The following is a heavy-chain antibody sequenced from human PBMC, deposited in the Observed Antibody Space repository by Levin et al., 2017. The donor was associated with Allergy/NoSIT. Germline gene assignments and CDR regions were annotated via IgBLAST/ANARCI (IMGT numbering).Heavy chain of an antibody. CDR1: GFTVSSIH. CDR2: LYSGGST. V-gene: IGHV3-53*01. Sequence: GGSLRLSCAASGFTVSSIHMSWVRQAPGKGLEWVSVLYSGGSTYYADSVKGRFTISRDNSKTTMYLQMNSLRAEDTAVYYCAGADYGDYYNYWGQGTLVTVSS. D-gene: IGHD4-17*01. J-gene: IGHJ4*02. CDR3: AGADYGDYYNY.